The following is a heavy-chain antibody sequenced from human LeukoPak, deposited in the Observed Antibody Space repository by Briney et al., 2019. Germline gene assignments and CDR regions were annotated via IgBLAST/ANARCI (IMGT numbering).Heavy chain of an antibody. Sequence: SETLSLTCAVYGGSFSGDYYWSWIRQPPGKGLEWIGYIYYSGSTYYNPSLKSRVTISVDTSKNQFSLKLSSVTAADTAVYYCARGNPWFGLSRWGQGTLVTVSS. CDR3: ARGNPWFGLSR. J-gene: IGHJ4*02. D-gene: IGHD3-10*01. CDR2: IYYSGST. V-gene: IGHV4-30-4*08. CDR1: GGSFSGDYY.